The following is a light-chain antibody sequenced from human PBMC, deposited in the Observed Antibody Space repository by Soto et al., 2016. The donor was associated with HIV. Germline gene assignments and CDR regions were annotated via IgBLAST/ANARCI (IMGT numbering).Light chain of an antibody. V-gene: IGLV3-19*01. CDR1: SLRVHY. Sequence: SSEVTQDPAVSVALGQTVGITCQGDSLRVHYAIWYQQKPGQAPVLILYGDNNRPSGIPGRFSGSSSGNTASLTITGAQAEDEADYFCSSRDNTGYHVLFGGGTNLTVL. CDR2: GDN. CDR3: SSRDNTGYHVL. J-gene: IGLJ2*01.